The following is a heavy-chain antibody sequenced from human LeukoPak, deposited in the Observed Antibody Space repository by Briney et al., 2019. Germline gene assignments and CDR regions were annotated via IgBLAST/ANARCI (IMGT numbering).Heavy chain of an antibody. J-gene: IGHJ6*03. D-gene: IGHD6-13*01. CDR1: GGTFSSYA. V-gene: IGHV1-69*06. CDR3: ARVGQQPYYYYYMDV. CDR2: IIPIFGTA. Sequence: GASVKVSCKASGGTFSSYAISWVRQAPGQGLEWMGGIIPIFGTANYAQKFQGRVTITADKSTSTAYMELSSLRSEDTAVYYCARVGQQPYYYYYMDVWGKGTTVTVSS.